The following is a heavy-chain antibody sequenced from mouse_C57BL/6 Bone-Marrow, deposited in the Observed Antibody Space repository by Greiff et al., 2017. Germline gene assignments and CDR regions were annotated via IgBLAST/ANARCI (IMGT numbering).Heavy chain of an antibody. CDR2: ISDGGSYT. D-gene: IGHD1-1*01. CDR3: ARVLLRYWYFDV. J-gene: IGHJ1*03. V-gene: IGHV5-4*03. CDR1: GFTFSSYA. Sequence: EVKVVESGGGLVKPGGSLKLSCAASGFTFSSYAMSWVRQTPEKRLEWVATISDGGSYTYYPDNVKGRFTISRDNAKNNLYLQMSHLKSEDTAMYYCARVLLRYWYFDVWGTGTTVTVSS.